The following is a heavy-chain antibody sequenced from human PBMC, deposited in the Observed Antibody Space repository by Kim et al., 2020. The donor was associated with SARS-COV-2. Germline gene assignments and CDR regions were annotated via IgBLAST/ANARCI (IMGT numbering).Heavy chain of an antibody. CDR3: ARDAGGITMVRGSYGMDV. J-gene: IGHJ6*02. D-gene: IGHD3-10*01. Sequence: SETLSLTCTVSGGSVSSGSYYWSWIRQPPGKGLEWIGYIYYSGSTYYNPSLKRRVTISIDTSKNQFSLKLSSVSAADTAVYYCARDAGGITMVRGSYGMDVWGQGTTVTVSS. CDR2: IYYSGST. V-gene: IGHV4-61*01. CDR1: GGSVSSGSYY.